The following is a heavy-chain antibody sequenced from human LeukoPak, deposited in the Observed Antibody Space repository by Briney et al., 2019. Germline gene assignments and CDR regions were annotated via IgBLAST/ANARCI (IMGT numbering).Heavy chain of an antibody. Sequence: PGGSLRLSCAASGFTFDDYTMHWVRQAPGKGLEWVSLISWDGGSTYYADSVKGRFTISRDNSNNSLYLQMNSLTTADTALYYCAKEHYSSGWYDYWGRGTLVTVSS. D-gene: IGHD6-19*01. CDR1: GFTFDDYT. J-gene: IGHJ4*02. CDR2: ISWDGGST. V-gene: IGHV3-43*01. CDR3: AKEHYSSGWYDY.